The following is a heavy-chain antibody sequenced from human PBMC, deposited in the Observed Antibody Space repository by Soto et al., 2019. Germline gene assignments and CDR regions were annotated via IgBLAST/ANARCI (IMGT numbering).Heavy chain of an antibody. D-gene: IGHD2-2*01. V-gene: IGHV3-49*03. CDR3: TRTQVVPAAISWALRYYYYGMDV. J-gene: IGHJ6*02. CDR1: GFTFGDYA. CDR2: IRSKAYGGTT. Sequence: GGSLRLSCTASGFTFGDYAMSWFRQAPGKGLEWVGFIRSKAYGGTTEYAASVKGRFTISRDDSKSIAYLQMNSLKTEDTAVYYCTRTQVVPAAISWALRYYYYGMDVWGQGTTVTVSS.